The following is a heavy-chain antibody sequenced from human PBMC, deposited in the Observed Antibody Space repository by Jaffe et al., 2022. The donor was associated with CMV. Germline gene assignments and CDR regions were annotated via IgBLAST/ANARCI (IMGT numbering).Heavy chain of an antibody. D-gene: IGHD1-7*01. CDR1: GFTFSSYE. CDR2: ITSGGHNI. Sequence: EVQLVESGGGLVQPGESLRLSCAASGFTFSSYEMNWVRQAPGKGLEWLSYITSGGHNIYYADSVKGRFTISRDNAKNSLYLQLSSLRADDTAVYYCARWPWNYRAEDVWGKGTTVTVSS. CDR3: ARWPWNYRAEDV. J-gene: IGHJ6*04. V-gene: IGHV3-48*03.